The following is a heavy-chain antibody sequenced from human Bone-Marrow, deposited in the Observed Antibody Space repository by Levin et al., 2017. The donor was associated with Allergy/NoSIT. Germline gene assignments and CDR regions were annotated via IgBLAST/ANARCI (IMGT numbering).Heavy chain of an antibody. J-gene: IGHJ4*02. V-gene: IGHV4-39*07. D-gene: IGHD3-9*01. CDR3: ARVRYDILTGYSHFDY. CDR1: GGSISSSSYY. CDR2: IYYSGST. Sequence: SETLSLTCTVSGGSISSSSYYWGWIRQPPGTGLEWIGSIYYSGSTYYNPSLKSRVTISVDTSKNQFSLKLSSVTAADTAVYYWARVRYDILTGYSHFDYWGQGTLVTVSS.